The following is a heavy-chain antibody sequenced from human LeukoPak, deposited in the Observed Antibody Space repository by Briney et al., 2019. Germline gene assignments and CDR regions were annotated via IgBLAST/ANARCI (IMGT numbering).Heavy chain of an antibody. D-gene: IGHD6-13*01. J-gene: IGHJ5*02. CDR3: ARDHSSSWTLNWFDP. CDR1: GYTFIGYY. CDR2: INPNSGGT. Sequence: GASVKVSCKASGYTFIGYYMHWVRQAPGQGLEWMGWINPNSGGTNYAQKFQGRVTMTRDTSISTAYMELSRLRSDDTAVYYCARDHSSSWTLNWFDPWGQGTLVTVSS. V-gene: IGHV1-2*02.